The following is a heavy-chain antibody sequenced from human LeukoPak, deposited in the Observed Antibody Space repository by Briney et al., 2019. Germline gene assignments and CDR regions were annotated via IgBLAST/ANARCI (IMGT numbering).Heavy chain of an antibody. Sequence: ASVKVSCKASGYTFTSYAMHWVRQAPGQRLEWMGWINAGNGNTKYSQKFQGRVTITRDTSASTAYMELSSLRSEDTAVYYCARGRTMVRGVIEGVGLGYWGQGTLVTVSS. D-gene: IGHD3-10*01. CDR3: ARGRTMVRGVIEGVGLGY. V-gene: IGHV1-3*01. CDR2: INAGNGNT. CDR1: GYTFTSYA. J-gene: IGHJ4*02.